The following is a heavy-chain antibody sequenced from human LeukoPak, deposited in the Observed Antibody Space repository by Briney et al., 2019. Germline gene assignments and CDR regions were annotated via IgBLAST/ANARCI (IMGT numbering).Heavy chain of an antibody. CDR3: ARKCCVTQRSGPNPWPHMDV. CDR1: GYTFTSYG. Sequence: ASVKVSCKASGYTFTSYGISWVRQAPGQGLEWMGWISAYNGNTNYAQKLQGRVTMTTDTSTSTAYMELRSLRSDDTAVYYCARKCCVTQRSGPNPWPHMDVWGKGTTVTVSS. V-gene: IGHV1-18*01. J-gene: IGHJ6*03. D-gene: IGHD6-25*01. CDR2: ISAYNGNT.